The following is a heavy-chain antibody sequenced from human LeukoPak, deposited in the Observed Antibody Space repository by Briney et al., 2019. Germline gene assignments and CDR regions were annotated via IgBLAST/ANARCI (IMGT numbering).Heavy chain of an antibody. J-gene: IGHJ4*02. CDR3: ARVEQQLVQGSFDY. V-gene: IGHV4-59*12. D-gene: IGHD6-13*01. Sequence: PSETLSLTCTVSGGSISSYYWSWIRQPPGKGLEWIGYIYYSGSTYYNPSLKSRVTISVDTSKNQFSLKLSSVTAADTAVYYCARVEQQLVQGSFDYWGQGTLVTVSS. CDR1: GGSISSYY. CDR2: IYYSGST.